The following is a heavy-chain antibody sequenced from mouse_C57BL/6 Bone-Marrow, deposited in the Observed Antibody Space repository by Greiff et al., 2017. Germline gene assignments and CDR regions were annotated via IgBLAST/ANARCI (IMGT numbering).Heavy chain of an antibody. CDR3: ARSLLFDY. CDR1: GYTFTSYW. V-gene: IGHV1-52*01. D-gene: IGHD2-10*01. CDR2: IDPSDSET. J-gene: IGHJ2*01. Sequence: QVQLQQPGAELVRPGSSVKLSCKASGYTFTSYWMHWVKQRPIQGLEWIGNIDPSDSETHYTQKFKDKATLTVDKSSSTAYMQLSSLTSEDSAVYYCARSLLFDYWGQGTTLTVSS.